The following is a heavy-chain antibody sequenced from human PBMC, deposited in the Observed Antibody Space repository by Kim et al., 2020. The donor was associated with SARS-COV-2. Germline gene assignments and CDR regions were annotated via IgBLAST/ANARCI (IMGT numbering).Heavy chain of an antibody. V-gene: IGHV3-21*01. CDR3: ARVWGHRRRDVLRFLEWADTPIYGMDV. D-gene: IGHD3-3*01. CDR1: GFTFSSYS. CDR2: ISGSSSYI. Sequence: GGSLRLSCAASGFTFSSYSMNWVRQAPGKGLEWVSSISGSSSYIYYADSVKGRFTISRDNAKNSLYLQMNSLRAEDTAVYYCARVWGHRRRDVLRFLEWADTPIYGMDVWGQGTTVTVSS. J-gene: IGHJ6*02.